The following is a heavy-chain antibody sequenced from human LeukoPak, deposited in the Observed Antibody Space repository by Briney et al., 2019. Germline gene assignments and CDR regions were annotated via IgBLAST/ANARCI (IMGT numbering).Heavy chain of an antibody. Sequence: GASVKLSCTASGGTFSSYAISWVRQAPGPGLEWVGGVILMFGTGNYAQKFSGRVTITADETTSTAYMELSSLRSEDTAVYYCAGEYSYGPAFDYWGQGTLVTVSS. CDR3: AGEYSYGPAFDY. CDR1: GGTFSSYA. J-gene: IGHJ4*02. V-gene: IGHV1-69*13. CDR2: VILMFGTG. D-gene: IGHD5-18*01.